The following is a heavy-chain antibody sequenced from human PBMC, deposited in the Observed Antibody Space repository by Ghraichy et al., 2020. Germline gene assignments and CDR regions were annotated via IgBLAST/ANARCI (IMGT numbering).Heavy chain of an antibody. CDR3: ARGRYAGTVVRNRDKGAFDI. Sequence: ASVKVSCKASGYTFTSYDINWVRQATGQGLEWMGWMNPSSGNTGYAQKFQGRVTMTRNTSISTAYMELSSLRSEDTAVYYRARGRYAGTVVRNRDKGAFDIWGQGTMVTVSS. CDR1: GYTFTSYD. J-gene: IGHJ3*02. CDR2: MNPSSGNT. D-gene: IGHD4-23*01. V-gene: IGHV1-8*01.